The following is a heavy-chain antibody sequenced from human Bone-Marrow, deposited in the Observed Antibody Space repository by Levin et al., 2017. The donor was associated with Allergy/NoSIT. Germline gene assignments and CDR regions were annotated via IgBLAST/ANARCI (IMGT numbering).Heavy chain of an antibody. D-gene: IGHD6-13*01. CDR2: IWPDGVNE. Sequence: GESLKISCAASGFAVSNSGMHWVRQAPGKGLEWVAVIWPDGVNEYYVDSVKGRFTSSRDDSKNTLYLQMNSLRAEDTAVYYCAKAKELAAGLFDSWGQGTLVIVSS. V-gene: IGHV3-33*03. CDR1: GFAVSNSG. CDR3: AKAKELAAGLFDS. J-gene: IGHJ4*02.